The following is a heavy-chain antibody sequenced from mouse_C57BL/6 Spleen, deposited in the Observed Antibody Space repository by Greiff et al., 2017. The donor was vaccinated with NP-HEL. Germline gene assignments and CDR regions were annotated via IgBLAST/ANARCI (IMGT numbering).Heavy chain of an antibody. J-gene: IGHJ3*01. D-gene: IGHD4-1*01. CDR1: GFTFTDYY. CDR2: IRNKANGYTT. Sequence: EVKLMESGGGLVQPGGSLSLSCAASGFTFTDYYMSWVRQPPGKALEWLGFIRNKANGYTTEYSASVKGRFTISRDNSQSILYLQMNALRAEDSATYYCARSLTGTTFAYWGKGTLVTVSA. CDR3: ARSLTGTTFAY. V-gene: IGHV7-3*01.